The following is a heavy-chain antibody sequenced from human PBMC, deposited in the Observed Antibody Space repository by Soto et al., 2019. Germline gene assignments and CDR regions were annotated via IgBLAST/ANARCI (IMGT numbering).Heavy chain of an antibody. CDR1: GFTFSSYA. Sequence: GGSLRLSCAASGFTFSSYAMSWVRQAPGKGLEWVSAISGSGGSTYYADSVKGRFTISRDNSKNTLYLQMNSLRAEDTAVYYCDGSLIPAAPTSWYYYYMDVWGKGTTVTVSS. CDR3: DGSLIPAAPTSWYYYYMDV. V-gene: IGHV3-23*01. D-gene: IGHD2-2*01. CDR2: ISGSGGST. J-gene: IGHJ6*03.